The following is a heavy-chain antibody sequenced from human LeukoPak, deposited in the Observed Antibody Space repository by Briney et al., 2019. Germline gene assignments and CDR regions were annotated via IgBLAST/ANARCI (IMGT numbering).Heavy chain of an antibody. CDR2: IYYTGTT. J-gene: IGHJ4*02. CDR3: ASDLK. V-gene: IGHV4-39*01. Sequence: WLREPPGKALDWMASIYYTGTTYYTPSLKSRVPLSLDTSKNQFSLKVNSVTAADTAVYYCASDLKWGQGTLVIVSS.